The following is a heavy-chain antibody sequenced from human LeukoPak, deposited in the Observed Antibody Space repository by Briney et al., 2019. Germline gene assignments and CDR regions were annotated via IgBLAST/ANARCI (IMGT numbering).Heavy chain of an antibody. J-gene: IGHJ2*01. Sequence: QSGGSLRLSCAASGFTFSSYAMSWVRQAPGKGLEWVSAISGSGGSTYCADSVKGRFTISRDNAKNSLYLQMTSLRDEDTALYYCAKDYCGGDCYSGWYFDIWGRGTLVTVSS. CDR1: GFTFSSYA. D-gene: IGHD2-21*02. CDR2: ISGSGGST. CDR3: AKDYCGGDCYSGWYFDI. V-gene: IGHV3-23*01.